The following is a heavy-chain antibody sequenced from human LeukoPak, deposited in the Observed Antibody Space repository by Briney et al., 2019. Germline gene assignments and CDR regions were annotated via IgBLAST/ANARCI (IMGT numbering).Heavy chain of an antibody. Sequence: SETLSLTCTVSVGSISSYYWSWIRQPPGKGLEWIGYIYYSGSTNYNPSLKSRVTISVDTSKNQFSMKLSSVTAADTDVYYCARHDKDAFDIWGQGTMVTVSS. CDR2: IYYSGST. V-gene: IGHV4-59*08. CDR1: VGSISSYY. J-gene: IGHJ3*02. CDR3: ARHDKDAFDI.